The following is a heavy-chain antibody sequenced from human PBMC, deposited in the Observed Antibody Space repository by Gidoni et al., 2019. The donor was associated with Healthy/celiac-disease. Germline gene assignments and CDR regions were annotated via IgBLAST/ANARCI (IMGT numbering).Heavy chain of an antibody. J-gene: IGHJ6*02. D-gene: IGHD6-6*01. CDR3: ARVLSPGKQLARGSYYYGMDV. V-gene: IGHV3-48*01. CDR1: GFTFSSYS. CDR2: IRSSSITI. Sequence: EVQLVESGGGLVQPGGSLRLSCAASGFTFSSYSMQWVRQAPGKGLDWVSYIRSSSITIYYADSVKGRFTISRDNAKNSLYLQMNSLRAEDTAVYYCARVLSPGKQLARGSYYYGMDVWGQGTTVTVSS.